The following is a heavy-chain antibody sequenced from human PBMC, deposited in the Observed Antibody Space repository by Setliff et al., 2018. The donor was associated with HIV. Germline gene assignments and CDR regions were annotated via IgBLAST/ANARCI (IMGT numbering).Heavy chain of an antibody. CDR2: VYGGDSDT. D-gene: IGHD1-26*01. CDR3: ARFPIVDTVYYHYMDV. V-gene: IGHV5-51*01. Sequence: PGESLKISCKASGFDFTKYWIGWVRQMPGKGLEWMGIVYGGDSDTRYNPSFEGQVTMSVDQSISTAYLQWSSLKASDTAIYYCARFPIVDTVYYHYMDVWGKGTTVTVSS. J-gene: IGHJ6*03. CDR1: GFDFTKYW.